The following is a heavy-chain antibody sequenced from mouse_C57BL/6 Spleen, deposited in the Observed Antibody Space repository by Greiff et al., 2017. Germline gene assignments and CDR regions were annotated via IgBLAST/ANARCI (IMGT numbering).Heavy chain of an antibody. D-gene: IGHD1-1*01. J-gene: IGHJ1*03. CDR3: DRSHDSSYPWYFDV. CDR2: IDPEDGET. Sequence: EVQRVESGAELVKPGASVKLSCTASGFNIKDYYMHWVKQRTEQGLEWIGRIDPEDGETKYAPKFQGKDTITADTSSNTAYLQLSSLTSEDTAVYYCDRSHDSSYPWYFDVWGTGTTVTVSS. CDR1: GFNIKDYY. V-gene: IGHV14-2*01.